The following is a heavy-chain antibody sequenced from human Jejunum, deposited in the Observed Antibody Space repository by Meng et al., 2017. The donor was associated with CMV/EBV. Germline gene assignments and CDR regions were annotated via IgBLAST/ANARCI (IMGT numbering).Heavy chain of an antibody. J-gene: IGHJ6*02. V-gene: IGHV1-69*04. Sequence: CKASGNTFTNYASTWVRQAPGQGLEWLGRIVPVLNKPNYAQKFQGRVTITAERSTSTTYLELSNLRSEDTAVYYCARVLTFYYAMDVWGQGTLVTVSS. CDR2: IVPVLNKP. CDR1: GNTFTNYA. CDR3: ARVLTFYYAMDV.